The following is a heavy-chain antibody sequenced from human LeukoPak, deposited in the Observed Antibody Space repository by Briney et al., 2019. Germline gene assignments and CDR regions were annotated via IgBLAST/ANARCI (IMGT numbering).Heavy chain of an antibody. J-gene: IGHJ4*02. CDR1: GGXFSSYA. Sequence: SVKVSCKASGGXFSSYAISWVRQAPGQGLEWMGGIIPIFGTANYAQKFQGRVTITADESTSTAYMELSSLRSEDTAVYYCAVRGVDKYYFDYWGQGTLVTVSS. D-gene: IGHD3-10*01. CDR2: IIPIFGTA. V-gene: IGHV1-69*01. CDR3: AVRGVDKYYFDY.